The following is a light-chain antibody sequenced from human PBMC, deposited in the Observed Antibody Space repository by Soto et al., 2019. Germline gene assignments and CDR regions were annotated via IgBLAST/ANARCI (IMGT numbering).Light chain of an antibody. J-gene: IGKJ4*01. CDR2: WAS. CDR1: QSVLYSSNNKNY. V-gene: IGKV4-1*01. Sequence: DIVMTQSPDSLAVSLGERATINCKASQSVLYSSNNKNYLAWYQQKPGQPPRLLIHWASTREIGVPDRFSGSGSGTDFSLTISSLQAEDLAVYYCQQYYSSSPPLTFGGGTKVDIK. CDR3: QQYYSSSPPLT.